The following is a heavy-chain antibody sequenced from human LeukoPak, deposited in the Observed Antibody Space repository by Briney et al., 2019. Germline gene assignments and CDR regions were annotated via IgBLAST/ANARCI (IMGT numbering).Heavy chain of an antibody. CDR2: INPNSGGT. CDR1: VYTFTGYY. J-gene: IGHJ4*02. Sequence: ASVKVSCKASVYTFTGYYMHWVRQAPGQGLKWMGWINPNSGGTNYAQKFQGRVTMTRDTSISTAYMELSRLRSDDTAVYYCAGYGIAVAGTLLWGQGTLVTVSS. D-gene: IGHD6-19*01. V-gene: IGHV1-2*02. CDR3: AGYGIAVAGTLL.